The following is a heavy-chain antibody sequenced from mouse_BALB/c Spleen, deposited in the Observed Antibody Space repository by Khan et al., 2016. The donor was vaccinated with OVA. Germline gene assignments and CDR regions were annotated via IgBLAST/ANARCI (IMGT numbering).Heavy chain of an antibody. V-gene: IGHV3-2*02. CDR3: TRSIMAN. J-gene: IGHJ2*01. CDR2: ISYSGST. CDR1: GYPITSDYA. Sequence: EVQLQEPGPGLVKPSQSLSPTCTVTGYPITSDYAWNWIRQFPGNKLEWMGYISYSGSTSYNPSHKSRTSITRATSKNQFFLQLNSVTTEDTAANYCTRSIMANWGQGTTLTVSS.